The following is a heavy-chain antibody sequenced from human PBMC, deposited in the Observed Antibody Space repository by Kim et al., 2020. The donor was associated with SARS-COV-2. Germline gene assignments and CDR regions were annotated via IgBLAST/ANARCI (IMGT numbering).Heavy chain of an antibody. CDR3: ARVFYTEIQFLEWLPTYFDY. CDR1: GYTFTSYG. CDR2: ISAYNGNT. J-gene: IGHJ4*02. V-gene: IGHV1-18*04. D-gene: IGHD3-3*01. Sequence: ASVKVSCKASGYTFTSYGISWVRQAPGQGLEWMGWISAYNGNTNYAQKLQGRVTMTTDTSTSTAYMELRSLRSDDTAVYYCARVFYTEIQFLEWLPTYFDYWGQGTLVTVSS.